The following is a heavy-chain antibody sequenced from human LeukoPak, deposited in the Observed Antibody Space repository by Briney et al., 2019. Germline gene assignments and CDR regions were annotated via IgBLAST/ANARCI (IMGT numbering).Heavy chain of an antibody. Sequence: PGGSLRLSCAASGFTFSSHSMNWVRQAPGKGLEWVANIKQDGSEKYYVDSVKGRFTISRDNAKNSLYLLMNSLRAEDTAVYYCARGRGLTIFGVISWFDPWGQGTLVTVSS. CDR1: GFTFSSHS. CDR2: IKQDGSEK. J-gene: IGHJ5*02. V-gene: IGHV3-7*01. CDR3: ARGRGLTIFGVISWFDP. D-gene: IGHD3-3*01.